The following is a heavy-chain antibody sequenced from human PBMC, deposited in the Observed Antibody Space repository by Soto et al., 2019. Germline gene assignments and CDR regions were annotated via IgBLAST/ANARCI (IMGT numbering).Heavy chain of an antibody. J-gene: IGHJ6*02. Sequence: GESLKISCKGSGYSFTSYWIGWVRQMPGKGLELMGIIYPGDSDTRYSPSFQGQVTISADKSISTAYLQWSSLKASDTAMYYCARHGISNYYYYYGMDVWGQGTTVTVSS. CDR1: GYSFTSYW. CDR2: IYPGDSDT. D-gene: IGHD1-26*01. V-gene: IGHV5-51*01. CDR3: ARHGISNYYYYYGMDV.